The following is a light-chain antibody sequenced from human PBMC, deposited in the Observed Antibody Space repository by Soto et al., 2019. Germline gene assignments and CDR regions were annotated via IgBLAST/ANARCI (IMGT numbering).Light chain of an antibody. CDR1: RSITTW. CDR3: QHYNNFPYT. Sequence: DIQMTQSPSTLSAFVGDRVTITCRASRSITTWLAWYQQKPGKAPNLLISKASNLESGVPSRFSGTGSGTEFTLTICSMQPDDFATYYCQHYNNFPYTFGQGTKLEIK. V-gene: IGKV1-5*03. J-gene: IGKJ2*01. CDR2: KAS.